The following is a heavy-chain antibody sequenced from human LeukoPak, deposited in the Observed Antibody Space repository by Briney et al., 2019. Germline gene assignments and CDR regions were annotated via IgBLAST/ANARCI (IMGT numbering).Heavy chain of an antibody. CDR1: GYTFTSYG. D-gene: IGHD1-26*01. CDR2: ISAYNGNT. CDR3: ARDSYSGSYRPISNWFDP. J-gene: IGHJ5*02. Sequence: SVKVSCKASGYTFTSYGISWVRQAPGQGLEWMGWISAYNGNTNYAQKLQGRVTMTTDTSTSTAYMELRSLRSDDTAVYYCARDSYSGSYRPISNWFDPWGQGTLVTVSS. V-gene: IGHV1-18*01.